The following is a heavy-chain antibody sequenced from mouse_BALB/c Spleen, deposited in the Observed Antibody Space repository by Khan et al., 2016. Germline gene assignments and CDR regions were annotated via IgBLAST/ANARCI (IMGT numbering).Heavy chain of an antibody. CDR1: GYTFTNYG. Sequence: QFQLVQSGPELKKPGETVRISCKASGYTFTNYGMNWVKQAPGKGLKWMGWINTYTGEPTYADDFKGRFAFSLETSASTAYLQINNLKNEDTATYFSARPDYGSSRGFAYWGQGTLVTVSA. V-gene: IGHV9-3-1*01. J-gene: IGHJ3*01. D-gene: IGHD1-1*01. CDR2: INTYTGEP. CDR3: ARPDYGSSRGFAY.